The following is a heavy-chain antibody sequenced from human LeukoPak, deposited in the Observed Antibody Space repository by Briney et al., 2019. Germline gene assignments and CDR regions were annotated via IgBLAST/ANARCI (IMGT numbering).Heavy chain of an antibody. J-gene: IGHJ4*02. CDR2: ISYDGSHK. Sequence: GGSLRLSCAASAFTFSRYAMHWVRQAPGKGLECVTLISYDGSHKDYADSVKGRFTISRDNSKNTLYLQMNSLRAEDTAVYYCAKDIGSYYDYWGQGILVTVSS. V-gene: IGHV3-30*04. CDR1: AFTFSRYA. D-gene: IGHD3-10*01. CDR3: AKDIGSYYDY.